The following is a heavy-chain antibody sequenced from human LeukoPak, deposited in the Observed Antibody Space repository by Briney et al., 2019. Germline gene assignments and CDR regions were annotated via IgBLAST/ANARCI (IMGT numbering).Heavy chain of an antibody. V-gene: IGHV1-69*13. CDR2: IIPIFGTA. CDR1: GGTFSSYA. Sequence: GASVKVSCKASGGTFSSYAIGWVRQAPGQGLEWMGGIIPIFGTANYAQKFQGRVTITADESTSTAYMELSSLRSEDTDVYYCARVSLWFGELYYFDYWGQGTLVTVSS. J-gene: IGHJ4*02. CDR3: ARVSLWFGELYYFDY. D-gene: IGHD3-10*01.